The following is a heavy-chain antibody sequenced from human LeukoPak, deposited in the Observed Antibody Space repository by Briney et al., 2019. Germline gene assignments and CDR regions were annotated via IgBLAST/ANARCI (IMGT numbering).Heavy chain of an antibody. D-gene: IGHD6-13*01. CDR1: GYTFTNYA. CDR2: INPYTGHT. V-gene: IGHV1-18*04. Sequence: GASVKVSCKASGYTFTNYAFTWVRQAPGQGLEWMGWINPYTGHTNSVQKLQGRVTLTTDTSTTTAYMDLRSLRSDDTAVYYCARSMLSDASSSDYWGQGTLVTVSS. CDR3: ARSMLSDASSSDY. J-gene: IGHJ4*02.